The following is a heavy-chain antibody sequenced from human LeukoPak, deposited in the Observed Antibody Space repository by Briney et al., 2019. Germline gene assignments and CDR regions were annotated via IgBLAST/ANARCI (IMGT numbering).Heavy chain of an antibody. J-gene: IGHJ4*02. CDR1: EYTFSVYH. D-gene: IGHD6-13*01. V-gene: IGHV1-2*02. CDR2: INPNSGGT. CDR3: ARVNEGIAAAAADY. Sequence: ASVKVSCKASEYTFSVYHIHWVRQAPGQGLEWMGWINPNSGGTNYAQKFQGRVTMTRDTSISTAYMELSRLRSDDTAVYYCARVNEGIAAAAADYWGQGTLVTVSS.